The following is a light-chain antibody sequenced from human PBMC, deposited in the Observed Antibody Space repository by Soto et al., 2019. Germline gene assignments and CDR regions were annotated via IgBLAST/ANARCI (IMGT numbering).Light chain of an antibody. J-gene: IGKJ5*01. CDR3: QQYGSSP. CDR2: GAS. V-gene: IGKV3-20*01. Sequence: EIVLTQSPATLSLCPGERATISCRASQSVSSSYIAWYQQKPGQAPRLLIYGASSRATGIPDRFSGSGSGTDFTLTISRLEPEDFAVYYCQQYGSSPFGQGTRLEIK. CDR1: QSVSSSY.